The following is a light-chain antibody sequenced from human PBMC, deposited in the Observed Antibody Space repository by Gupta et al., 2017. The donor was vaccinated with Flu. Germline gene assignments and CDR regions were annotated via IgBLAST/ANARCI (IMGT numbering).Light chain of an antibody. Sequence: SVTISCTGTSSDVGTYNRVSWYQQSPGTAPKLMIYEVSSRPSGVPDRFSGSKSGNTASLTISGLQGEDEADYYCSSYTSSYTFVFGTGTKVTVL. CDR1: SSDVGTYNR. CDR2: EVS. V-gene: IGLV2-18*02. J-gene: IGLJ1*01. CDR3: SSYTSSYTFV.